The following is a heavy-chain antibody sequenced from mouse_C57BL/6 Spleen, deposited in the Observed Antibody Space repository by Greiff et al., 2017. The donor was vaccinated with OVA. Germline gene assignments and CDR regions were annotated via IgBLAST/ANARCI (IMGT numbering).Heavy chain of an antibody. CDR3: ARDVWDKGPAWFAY. CDR2: ISYDGSN. V-gene: IGHV3-6*01. D-gene: IGHD4-1*01. J-gene: IGHJ3*01. CDR1: GYSITSGYY. Sequence: DVHLVESGPGLVKPSQSLSLTCSVTGYSITSGYYWNWIRQFPGNKLEWMGYISYDGSNNYNPSLKNRISITRDTSKNQFFLKLNSVTTEDTATYYCARDVWDKGPAWFAYWGQGTLVTVSA.